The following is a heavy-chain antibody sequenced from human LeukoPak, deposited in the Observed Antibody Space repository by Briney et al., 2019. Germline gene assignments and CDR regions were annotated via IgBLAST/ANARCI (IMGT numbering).Heavy chain of an antibody. Sequence: GGSLRLSCAASRFTFSSYAMNWVRQAPGKGLEWVSSISRSSNYIYYADSVKGRFTISRDNAKNSLYLQMNSLRAEDTAVYYCAKELTLWFGEPIDYWGQGTLVTVSS. CDR3: AKELTLWFGEPIDY. V-gene: IGHV3-21*04. CDR2: ISRSSNYI. CDR1: RFTFSSYA. D-gene: IGHD3-10*01. J-gene: IGHJ4*02.